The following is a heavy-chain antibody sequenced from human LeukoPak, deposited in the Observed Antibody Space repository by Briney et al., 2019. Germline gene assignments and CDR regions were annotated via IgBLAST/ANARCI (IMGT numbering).Heavy chain of an antibody. J-gene: IGHJ6*02. CDR2: IIPILGIA. D-gene: IGHD2-2*01. CDR3: AREYRSSTSCPSDYGMDV. Sequence: SVKVSCKASGGTFSSYAISWVRQAPGQGLEWMGRIIPILGIANYAQKFQGRVTITADKSTSTAYMELSSLRSEDTAVYYCAREYRSSTSCPSDYGMDVWGQGTTVTVSS. CDR1: GGTFSSYA. V-gene: IGHV1-69*04.